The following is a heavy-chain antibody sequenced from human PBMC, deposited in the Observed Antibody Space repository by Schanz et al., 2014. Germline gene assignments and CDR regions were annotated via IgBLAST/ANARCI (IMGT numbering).Heavy chain of an antibody. CDR3: VRVPSRDVSFDL. V-gene: IGHV1-18*01. J-gene: IGHJ2*01. CDR2: ISAYNGHT. D-gene: IGHD3-16*01. CDR1: GYTFISYG. Sequence: QVQLVQSGAEVKKPGASVKVSCKASGYTFISYGIKWVRQAPGQGLEWMGWISAYNGHTTYSQKVRDRVIFTTDTSANTAYMELRSLRSDDTAHYYCVRVPSRDVSFDLWGRGTLVTVSS.